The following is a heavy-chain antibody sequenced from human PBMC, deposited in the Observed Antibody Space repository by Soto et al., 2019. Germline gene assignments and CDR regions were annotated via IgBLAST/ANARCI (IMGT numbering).Heavy chain of an antibody. V-gene: IGHV3-23*01. CDR1: GFTFSSYA. D-gene: IGHD2-15*01. CDR3: AMPHSGDCSGGRCYYRPRGADYFDY. Sequence: EVQLLESGGILVQPGGSLRLSCAASGFTFSSYAMSWVRQAPGKGLELVSSISGSGVSTYYADSVKGRFTISRDNSKNTLYLQMNSLRAEATAVYYCAMPHSGDCSGGRCYYRPRGADYFDYWGQGTLVTVSS. J-gene: IGHJ4*02. CDR2: ISGSGVST.